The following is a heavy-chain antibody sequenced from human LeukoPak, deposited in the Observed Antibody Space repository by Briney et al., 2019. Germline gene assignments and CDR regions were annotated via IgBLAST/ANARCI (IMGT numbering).Heavy chain of an antibody. D-gene: IGHD6-13*01. CDR2: INPNSGGT. V-gene: IGHV1-2*02. Sequence: VASVKVSCKSSGYTFTGYYMHWVRQAPGQGLEWMGWINPNSGGTNYAQKFQGRVTMTRDTSISTAYMELSRLRSDDTAVYYCARRRGSSWSNWFDPWGQGTLVTVSS. CDR1: GYTFTGYY. J-gene: IGHJ5*02. CDR3: ARRRGSSWSNWFDP.